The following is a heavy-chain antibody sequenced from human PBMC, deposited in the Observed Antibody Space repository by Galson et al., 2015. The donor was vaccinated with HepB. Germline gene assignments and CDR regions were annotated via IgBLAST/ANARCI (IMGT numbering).Heavy chain of an antibody. D-gene: IGHD3-10*01. Sequence: SLRLSCAASGFTFNNYAMSWVRHAPGKGLEWVSATTGSGDKTYYGDSVKGRFTVSRDNSRDTLYLQMNSLRAEDTALYYCAKVPRNIITIVRGVIIAYFDSWGQGTLVTVSS. CDR1: GFTFNNYA. J-gene: IGHJ4*02. CDR3: AKVPRNIITIVRGVIIAYFDS. CDR2: TTGSGDKT. V-gene: IGHV3-23*01.